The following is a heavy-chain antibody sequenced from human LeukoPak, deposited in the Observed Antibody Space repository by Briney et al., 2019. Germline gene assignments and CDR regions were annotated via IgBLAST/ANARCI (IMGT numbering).Heavy chain of an antibody. D-gene: IGHD2-21*02. J-gene: IGHJ4*02. Sequence: SETLSLTCTVSGDSISSGHYYWSWIRQPPGKGLEWLGYIYYSGSTSYNPSLKNRVSMSVDTSKNQFSLKVTSVTAADTAVYYCTRLTHHCGFWGQGTLVTVSP. V-gene: IGHV4-30-4*01. CDR2: IYYSGST. CDR1: GDSISSGHYY. CDR3: TRLTHHCGF.